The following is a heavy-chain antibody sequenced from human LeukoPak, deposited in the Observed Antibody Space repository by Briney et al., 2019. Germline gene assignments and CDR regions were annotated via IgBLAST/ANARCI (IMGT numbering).Heavy chain of an antibody. J-gene: IGHJ4*02. D-gene: IGHD2-2*02. CDR2: MNPNSGNT. CDR3: ARDRGGSGPDCSSTSCYTGYFDY. CDR1: GYTFTSYD. Sequence: ASVKVSCKASGYTFTSYDINWVRQATGQGLEWMGWMNPNSGNTGYAQKFQGRVTMTRNTSISTAYMELSRLRSDDTAVYYCARDRGGSGPDCSSTSCYTGYFDYWGQGTLVTVSS. V-gene: IGHV1-8*01.